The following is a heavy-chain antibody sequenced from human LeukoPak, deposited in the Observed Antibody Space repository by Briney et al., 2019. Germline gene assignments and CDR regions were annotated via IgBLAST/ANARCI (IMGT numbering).Heavy chain of an antibody. CDR1: GYTFTSYA. V-gene: IGHV1-69*04. CDR3: ARVGVGYYYDSSGYFDY. Sequence: GASVKVSCKASGYTFTSYAISWVRQAPGQGLEWMGRIIPILGIANYAQKFQGRVTITADKSTSTAYMELSSLRSEDTAVYYCARVGVGYYYDSSGYFDYWGQGTLVTVSS. CDR2: IIPILGIA. D-gene: IGHD3-22*01. J-gene: IGHJ4*02.